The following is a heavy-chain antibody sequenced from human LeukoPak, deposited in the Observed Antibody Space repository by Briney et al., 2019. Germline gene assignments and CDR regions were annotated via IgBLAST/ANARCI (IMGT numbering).Heavy chain of an antibody. V-gene: IGHV3-30*02. D-gene: IGHD3-3*01. CDR3: ARDYDFWSGYYSPTRGYFGY. J-gene: IGHJ4*02. CDR1: GFTFSGSV. Sequence: GGSLRLSCAASGFTFSGSVMHWVRQAPGKGLEWVTFIRYDGSNKHYTDSVKGRFTISRDNSKNTLYLQMDSLRAEDTAVYYCARDYDFWSGYYSPTRGYFGYWGQGTLVTVSS. CDR2: IRYDGSNK.